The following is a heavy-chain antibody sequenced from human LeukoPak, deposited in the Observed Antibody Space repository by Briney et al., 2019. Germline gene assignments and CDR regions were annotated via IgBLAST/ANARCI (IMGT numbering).Heavy chain of an antibody. CDR1: GYSFATYW. Sequence: GESLRTSCKGSGYSFATYWISWVRQMPGKGLEWMGRIDPIDSNTNYSPSFQGHVTISADKSISTAYLQWSSLKASDTAMYYCARLIRRGWGGATFDYWGQETLLARCS. J-gene: IGHJ4*02. D-gene: IGHD1-26*01. CDR2: IDPIDSNT. V-gene: IGHV5-10-1*01. CDR3: ARLIRRGWGGATFDY.